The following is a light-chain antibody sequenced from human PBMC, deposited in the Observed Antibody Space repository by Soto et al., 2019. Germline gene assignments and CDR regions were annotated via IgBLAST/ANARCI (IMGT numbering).Light chain of an antibody. Sequence: QSVLTQPPSASGTPGQRLSIFCSGSSSNIGGNTVNWYQQVPGTAPKLLIYSEDQRPSGVPDRFSGSKSATSASLAISGLQSEDEAYYYCAAWDDSLNGYVFGTGTNVTVL. CDR3: AAWDDSLNGYV. CDR1: SSNIGGNT. V-gene: IGLV1-44*01. J-gene: IGLJ1*01. CDR2: SED.